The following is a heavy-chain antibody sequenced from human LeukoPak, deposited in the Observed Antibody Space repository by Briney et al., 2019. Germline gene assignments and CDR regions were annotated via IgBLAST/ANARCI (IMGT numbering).Heavy chain of an antibody. CDR2: ITSSSSSYT. CDR3: ARVYNNGWHFDY. CDR1: GFTFSDYY. D-gene: IGHD6-19*01. V-gene: IGHV3-11*05. J-gene: IGHJ4*02. Sequence: PGGSLRLSCAASGFTFSDYYMSWIRQAPGKGLEWVSYITSSSSSYTNYADSVKGRFTISRDNAKNSLYLQMNSLRAEDTAVYYCARVYNNGWHFDYWGQGALVTVSS.